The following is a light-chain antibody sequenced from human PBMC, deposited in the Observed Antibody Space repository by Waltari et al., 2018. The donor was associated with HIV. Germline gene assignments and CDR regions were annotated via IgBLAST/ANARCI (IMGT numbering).Light chain of an antibody. V-gene: IGLV3-21*02. CDR1: HIRVRA. CDR2: DDR. Sequence: VLPQPPSVSVAPNPTPTLAWICAHIRVRAVHWYRQTSDPAPEVVIHDDRDPAPGIPGRITGSNSGDMATLTIASVEAGDEAVYYCQVWGATNDWVFGGGTKVTVL. CDR3: QVWGATNDWV. J-gene: IGLJ3*02.